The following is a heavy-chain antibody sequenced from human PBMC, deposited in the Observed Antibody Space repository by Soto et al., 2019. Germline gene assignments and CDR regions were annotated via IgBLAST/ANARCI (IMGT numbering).Heavy chain of an antibody. J-gene: IGHJ4*02. CDR1: GFTIGSYG. CDR2: LWYDVDDK. Sequence: QVLLVESGGGVVQPGTSLRLSCAASGFTIGSYGMHWVRQAPGKGLEWVAGLWYDVDDKYYGDSVKGRLTISRDNSRNTLYLQMNSLRAEDTAVYYCVRGPYYGLYYFDSWGQGTLVTVSS. CDR3: VRGPYYGLYYFDS. V-gene: IGHV3-33*01. D-gene: IGHD3-10*01.